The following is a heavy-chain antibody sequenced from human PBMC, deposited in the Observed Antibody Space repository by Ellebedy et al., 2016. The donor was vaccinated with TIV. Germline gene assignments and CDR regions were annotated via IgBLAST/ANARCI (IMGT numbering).Heavy chain of an antibody. CDR2: IYYSGRT. D-gene: IGHD4-17*01. J-gene: IGHJ3*02. Sequence: SETLSLTCRVSGASIDSGGSYWNWIRHHPGKGLEWIGYIYYSGRTEYNPSLKSRVSMSVDPSKTQFSLRLTSVTAADTAVYFCARDANDYGIDAFDIWGHGTMVTVSA. CDR1: GASIDSGGSY. V-gene: IGHV4-31*03. CDR3: ARDANDYGIDAFDI.